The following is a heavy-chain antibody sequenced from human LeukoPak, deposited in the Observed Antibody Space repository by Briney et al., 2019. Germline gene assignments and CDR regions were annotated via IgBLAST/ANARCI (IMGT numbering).Heavy chain of an antibody. Sequence: GGSLRPSCAASGFTFSSYSMNWVRQAPGKGLEWVSYISSGSSTIYYADSVKGRFTISRDNAKNSLYLQMNSLGAEDTAVYYCARDQVKSGSYLAYWGQGTMVTVSS. V-gene: IGHV3-48*01. CDR3: ARDQVKSGSYLAY. J-gene: IGHJ3*01. CDR1: GFTFSSYS. D-gene: IGHD1-26*01. CDR2: ISSGSSTI.